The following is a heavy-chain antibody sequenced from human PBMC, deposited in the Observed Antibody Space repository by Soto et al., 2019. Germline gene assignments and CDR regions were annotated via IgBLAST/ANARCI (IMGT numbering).Heavy chain of an antibody. CDR1: GYTFTSYG. CDR2: ISAYNGNT. CDR3: SRAGKEFTNGVCFFYGMDV. J-gene: IGHJ6*02. Sequence: QVQLVQSGAEVKKPGASVKVSCKASGYTFTSYGISWVRQAPGQGLEWMGWISAYNGNTNYAQKFQGRVTMTTDTATSTGYMELGSRRSDDTAVYYCSRAGKEFTNGVCFFYGMDVWGQGTMVTVSS. D-gene: IGHD2-8*01. V-gene: IGHV1-18*01.